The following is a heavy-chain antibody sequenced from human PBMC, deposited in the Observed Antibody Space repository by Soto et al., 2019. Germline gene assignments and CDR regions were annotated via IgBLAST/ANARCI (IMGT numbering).Heavy chain of an antibody. V-gene: IGHV3-66*01. CDR3: ARDLYFDY. CDR2: IYSGGST. CDR1: GFTVTSHY. J-gene: IGHJ4*02. Sequence: EVQLVESGGGLVQPGGSLRLSCAASGFTVTSHYMSWVRQAPGKGLEWVSVIYSGGSTYYAVSVKGRFTISRDNSKSTLYLQMNSLRAEDTAVYYCARDLYFDYWGQGTLVTVSS.